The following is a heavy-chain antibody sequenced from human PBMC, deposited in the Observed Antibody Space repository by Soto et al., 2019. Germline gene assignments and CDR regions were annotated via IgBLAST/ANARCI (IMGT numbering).Heavy chain of an antibody. V-gene: IGHV4-30-2*01. D-gene: IGHD1-26*01. J-gene: IGHJ4*02. CDR3: ARGGGSDSFDY. CDR2: INHLETT. Sequence: SGTLSLTCTVSGASITFGGYSWSWIRQTPGKGLEWIGYINHLETTFYNPSFESRLTLSIDRAKNQFSLKLHSMSAADRAVYFCARGGGSDSFDYWGQGILVTVSS. CDR1: GASITFGGYS.